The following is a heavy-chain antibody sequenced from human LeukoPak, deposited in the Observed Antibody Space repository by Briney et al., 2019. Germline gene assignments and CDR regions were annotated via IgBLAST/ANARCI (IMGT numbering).Heavy chain of an antibody. Sequence: SVKVSCKASGGTFSSYAISWVRQAPGQGLEWMGGIIPIFGTANYAQKSQGRVTITTDESTSTAYMELSSLRFEDTAVYYCARGASPGQWLVPPNYYYYMDVWGKGTTVTVSS. CDR3: ARGASPGQWLVPPNYYYYMDV. D-gene: IGHD6-19*01. CDR2: IIPIFGTA. CDR1: GGTFSSYA. V-gene: IGHV1-69*05. J-gene: IGHJ6*03.